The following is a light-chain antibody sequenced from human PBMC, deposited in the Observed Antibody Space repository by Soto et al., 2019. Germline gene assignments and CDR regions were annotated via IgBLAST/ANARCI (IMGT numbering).Light chain of an antibody. CDR2: GAS. V-gene: IGKV1-39*01. CDR3: QQSCSPPMT. Sequence: IQLTQSPSSLSASVGDSVTITCRASQAIDSCLVWYQHTPGEAPNLLIYGASSLQSGVPSRFSGSGSGTDFTLTISSLEPEDFATDYCQQSCSPPMTFGQGTHVEI. CDR1: QAIDSC. J-gene: IGKJ1*01.